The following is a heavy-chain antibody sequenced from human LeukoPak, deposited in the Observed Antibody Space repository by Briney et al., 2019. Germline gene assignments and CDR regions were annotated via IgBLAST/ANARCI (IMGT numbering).Heavy chain of an antibody. CDR1: GYTFTSYG. J-gene: IGHJ6*03. Sequence: ASVKVSCKASGYTFTSYGISWVRQAPGQGLEWMGWISAYNGNTNYAQKLQGRVTMTTDTSTSTAYMELRSLRSDDTAVYYCARDHSGSSWYGYYYYYMDVWGKGTTVTVSS. CDR2: ISAYNGNT. CDR3: ARDHSGSSWYGYYYYYMDV. V-gene: IGHV1-18*01. D-gene: IGHD6-13*01.